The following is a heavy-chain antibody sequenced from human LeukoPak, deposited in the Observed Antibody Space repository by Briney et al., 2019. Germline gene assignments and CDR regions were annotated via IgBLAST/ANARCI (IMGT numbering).Heavy chain of an antibody. J-gene: IGHJ4*02. D-gene: IGHD5-18*01. CDR1: GFTFSSYA. CDR3: ARDTAMANFDY. V-gene: IGHV3-21*01. Sequence: GGSLRLSCAASGFTFSSYAMSWVRQAPGKGLEWVSSISSSSSYIYYADSVKGRFTISRDNAKNSLYLQMNSLRAEDTAVYYCARDTAMANFDYWGQGTLVTVSS. CDR2: ISSSSSYI.